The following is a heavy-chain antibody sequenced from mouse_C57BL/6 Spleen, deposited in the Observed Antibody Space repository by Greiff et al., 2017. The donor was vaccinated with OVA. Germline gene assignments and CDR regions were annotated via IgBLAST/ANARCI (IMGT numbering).Heavy chain of an antibody. J-gene: IGHJ4*01. V-gene: IGHV1-62-2*01. CDR1: GYTFTEYT. CDR2: FYPGSGSI. CDR3: ARHEEGDGNYVRAMDY. Sequence: QVQLQQSGAELVKPGASVKLSCKASGYTFTEYTIHWVKQRSGQGLEWIGWFYPGSGSIKYNEKFKDKATLTADKSSSTVYMELSRLTSEDSAVYCCARHEEGDGNYVRAMDYWGQGTSVTVSS. D-gene: IGHD2-1*01.